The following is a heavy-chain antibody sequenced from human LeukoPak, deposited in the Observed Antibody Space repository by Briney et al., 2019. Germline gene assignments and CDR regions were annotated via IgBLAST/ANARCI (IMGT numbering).Heavy chain of an antibody. CDR1: GYTFTKYD. Sequence: ASVTVSYKASGYTFTKYDINWVGQAAGKGGEGMGWMNPNSGNTGYQQKFQGRVTITRKTSISTAYMELSSLRSEDTAVYYCARGPGDYSYYYGTDVWGQGTTVTVSS. J-gene: IGHJ6*02. D-gene: IGHD7-27*01. V-gene: IGHV1-8*01. CDR2: MNPNSGNT. CDR3: ARGPGDYSYYYGTDV.